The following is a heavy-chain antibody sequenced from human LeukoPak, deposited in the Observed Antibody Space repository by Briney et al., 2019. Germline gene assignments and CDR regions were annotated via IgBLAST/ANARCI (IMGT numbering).Heavy chain of an antibody. CDR1: GGSISSYY. D-gene: IGHD5-12*01. CDR3: ARERDGYYFDY. V-gene: IGHV4-59*12. Sequence: SETLSLTCTVSGGSISSYYWSWIRQPPGKGLEWIGYIYYSGSTNYNPSLKSRVTISVDTSKNQFSLKLSSVTAADTAVYYCARERDGYYFDYWGQGTLVTVSS. CDR2: IYYSGST. J-gene: IGHJ4*02.